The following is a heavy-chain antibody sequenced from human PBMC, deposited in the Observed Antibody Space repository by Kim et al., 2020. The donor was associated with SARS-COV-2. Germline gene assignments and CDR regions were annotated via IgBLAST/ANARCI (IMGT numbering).Heavy chain of an antibody. CDR1: GFTFDSYA. CDR2: ISGSGSSI. D-gene: IGHD6-19*01. V-gene: IGHV3-23*01. Sequence: GGSLRLSCAASGFTFDSYAMSWVRQAPGKGLEWVSAISGSGSSIKYADSVKGRFTISRDNSKNTVYLQMDNLRAEDTAVYYCAKDRIAVGDGTPFYPHIFDCWGRGTLVTVSS. CDR3: AKDRIAVGDGTPFYPHIFDC. J-gene: IGHJ4*02.